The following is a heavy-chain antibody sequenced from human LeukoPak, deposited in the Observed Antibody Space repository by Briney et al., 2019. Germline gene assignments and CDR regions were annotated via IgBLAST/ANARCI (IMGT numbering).Heavy chain of an antibody. CDR2: IYYSGST. Sequence: PSETLSLTCTVSGGSISSSSHYWGWIRQPPGKGLEWVGSIYYSGSTYYNPPLKSRVTISVDTSKNQFSPKLSSVTAADTAVYFCARTYIVGPTRHFDYWGQGTLVTVSS. CDR3: ARTYIVGPTRHFDY. J-gene: IGHJ4*02. V-gene: IGHV4-39*01. D-gene: IGHD1-26*01. CDR1: GGSISSSSHY.